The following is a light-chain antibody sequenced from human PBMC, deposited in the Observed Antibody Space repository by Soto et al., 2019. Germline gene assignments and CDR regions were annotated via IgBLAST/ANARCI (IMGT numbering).Light chain of an antibody. CDR2: EVS. Sequence: QSALTQPASVSGSPGQSITISCTGVSSDVGPYNYVSWYQQLPGKAPKLMIYEVSNRPSGVSIRFSGSRSGNTASLTISGLQADDEADYYCCSYASSITSYVFGTGTKLTV. V-gene: IGLV2-14*01. CDR1: SSDVGPYNY. J-gene: IGLJ1*01. CDR3: CSYASSITSYV.